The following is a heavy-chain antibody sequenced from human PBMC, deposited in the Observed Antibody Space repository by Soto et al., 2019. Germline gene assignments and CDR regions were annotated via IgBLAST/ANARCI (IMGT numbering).Heavy chain of an antibody. CDR1: GGSISSGGYS. D-gene: IGHD3-10*01. CDR3: ARVNTYYYGSGSYYNVTKVKYFDY. J-gene: IGHJ4*02. Sequence: SETLSLTCAVSGGSISSGGYSWSWIRQPPGKGLEWIGYIYHSGSTYYNPSLKSRVTISVDRSKNQFSLKLSSVTAADTAVYYCARVNTYYYGSGSYYNVTKVKYFDYWGQGTLVTVSS. CDR2: IYHSGST. V-gene: IGHV4-30-2*01.